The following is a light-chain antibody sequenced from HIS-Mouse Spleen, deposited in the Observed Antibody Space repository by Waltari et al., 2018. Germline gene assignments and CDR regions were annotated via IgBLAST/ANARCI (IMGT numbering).Light chain of an antibody. Sequence: QSVLTQPPSASGTPGQRVTISCSGSSSNIGSNYVYWYQQLPGTAPKLLIYRNNPRPSGVPDRFSGSMSGTSASLAISGLRSEDEADYYCAAWDDSLSGYVFGTGTKVTVL. J-gene: IGLJ1*01. CDR1: SSNIGSNY. CDR3: AAWDDSLSGYV. V-gene: IGLV1-47*01. CDR2: RNN.